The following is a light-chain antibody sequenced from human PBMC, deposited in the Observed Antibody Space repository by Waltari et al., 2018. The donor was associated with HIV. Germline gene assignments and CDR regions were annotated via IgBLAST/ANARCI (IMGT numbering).Light chain of an antibody. CDR3: QSYDSSLSVVV. CDR2: GNS. V-gene: IGLV1-40*01. Sequence: QSVLTQPPSVSGAPGQRVTISCTGSSSNIGAGYDVHWYQQLPGTAPNLLIYGNSNRAAGVSDRFSGSTAGTSASLAITGLQAEDEADYYCQSYDSSLSVVVFGGGTKLTVL. CDR1: SSNIGAGYD. J-gene: IGLJ2*01.